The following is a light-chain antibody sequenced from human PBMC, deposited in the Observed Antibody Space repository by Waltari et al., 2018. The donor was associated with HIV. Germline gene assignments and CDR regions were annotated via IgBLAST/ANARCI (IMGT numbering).Light chain of an antibody. CDR3: QSYDSSLSGPV. J-gene: IGLJ1*01. CDR2: GNS. Sequence: QSVLTQPPSVSGAPGQRVTISCTGSSSNIGAGFDVHWYQQLPGTAPKLLSYGNSTRPSVVPDRFSGSKSGTSVSLAITGLQAEDEADYYCQSYDSSLSGPVFGTGTKVTVL. V-gene: IGLV1-40*01. CDR1: SSNIGAGFD.